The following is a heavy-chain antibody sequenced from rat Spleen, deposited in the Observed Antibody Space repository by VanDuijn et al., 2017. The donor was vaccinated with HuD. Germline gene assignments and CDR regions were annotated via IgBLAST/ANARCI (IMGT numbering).Heavy chain of an antibody. J-gene: IGHJ3*01. CDR2: IWGDGST. V-gene: IGHV2-13*01. CDR3: ARAGSAAISLGNWFAY. D-gene: IGHD1-2*01. CDR1: GFSLSSYH. Sequence: QVQLKESGPGLVQPSQTLSLTCTVSGFSLSSYHLSWVRQPPGKGLEWMGGIWGDGSTSYHSALKSRLSISRDTPKSQVFLKMSSLQTEDTATYYCARAGSAAISLGNWFAYWGQGTLVTVSS.